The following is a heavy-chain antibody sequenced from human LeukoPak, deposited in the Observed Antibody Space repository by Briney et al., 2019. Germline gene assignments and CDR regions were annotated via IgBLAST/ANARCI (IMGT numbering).Heavy chain of an antibody. V-gene: IGHV1-8*01. CDR2: MNPNSGNT. CDR1: GYTFTSCD. Sequence: ASVKVSCKASGYTFTSCDINWVRQATGQGLEWMGWMNPNSGNTGYAQKFQGRVTMTRNTSISTAYMELSRLRSDDTAVYYCARRLTTVVTLDYWGQGTLVTVSS. J-gene: IGHJ4*02. D-gene: IGHD4-17*01. CDR3: ARRLTTVVTLDY.